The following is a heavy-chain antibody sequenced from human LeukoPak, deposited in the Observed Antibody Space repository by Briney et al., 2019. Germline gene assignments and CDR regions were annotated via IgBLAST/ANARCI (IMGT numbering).Heavy chain of an antibody. CDR3: ARVKWFGYDSSGYYLNN. J-gene: IGHJ4*02. Sequence: ASVKVSCKASGYTFTGYYMHWVRQAPGQGLEWMGWINPNSGGTNYAQKFQGRVTMTRDTSISTAYVELSRLRSDDTAVYYCARVKWFGYDSSGYYLNNWGQGTLVTVSS. CDR1: GYTFTGYY. CDR2: INPNSGGT. D-gene: IGHD3-22*01. V-gene: IGHV1-2*02.